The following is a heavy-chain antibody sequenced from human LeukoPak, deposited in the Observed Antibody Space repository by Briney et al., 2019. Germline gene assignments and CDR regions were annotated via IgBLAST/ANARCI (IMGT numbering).Heavy chain of an antibody. J-gene: IGHJ5*02. CDR3: ARALLPIVVVTVTREPRSWSEP. CDR1: GYTFTGYY. CDR2: IKPNSGGT. D-gene: IGHD2-21*02. V-gene: IGHV1-2*04. Sequence: ASVKVSCKASGYTFTGYYMHWLRQAPGQALEWMGWIKPNSGGTNYAQKLQGWVTMTRDTSISTAYMELTRLRSDDTAVYSCARALLPIVVVTVTREPRSWSEPWGPGSLVTVSS.